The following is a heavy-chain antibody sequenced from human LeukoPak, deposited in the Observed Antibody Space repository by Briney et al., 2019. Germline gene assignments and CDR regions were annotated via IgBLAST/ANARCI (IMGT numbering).Heavy chain of an antibody. CDR1: GFTFSSYS. CDR2: INSDGSST. J-gene: IGHJ4*02. CDR3: ARGGGGNSDFLTTYTGASLSFDY. V-gene: IGHV3-74*01. D-gene: IGHD3-9*01. Sequence: GGSLRLSCAASGFTFSSYSMNWVRQAPGKGLEWVSRINSDGSSTSYADSVKGRFTISRDSSKNTLYLQMNRLGAEDTAVYYCARGGGGNSDFLTTYTGASLSFDYWGQGALVTVSS.